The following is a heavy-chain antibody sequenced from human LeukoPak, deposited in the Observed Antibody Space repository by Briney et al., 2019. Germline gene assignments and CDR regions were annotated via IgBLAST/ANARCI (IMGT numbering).Heavy chain of an antibody. CDR3: ARAPSIRVITNFDY. J-gene: IGHJ4*02. V-gene: IGHV1-69*13. CDR1: GGTFSSYA. CDR2: IIPIFGTA. Sequence: GASVEVSCKASGGTFSSYAISWVRQAPGQGLEWMGGIIPIFGTANYAQKFQGRVTITADESTSTAYMELSSLRSEDTAVYYCARAPSIRVITNFDYWGQGTLVTVSS. D-gene: IGHD3-16*02.